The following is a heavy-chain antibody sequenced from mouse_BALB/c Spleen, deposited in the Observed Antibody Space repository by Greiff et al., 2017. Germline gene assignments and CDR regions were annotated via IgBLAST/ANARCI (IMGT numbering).Heavy chain of an antibody. CDR1: GFAFSSYD. J-gene: IGHJ2*01. Sequence: VQLQQSGGGLVKPGGSLKLSCAASGFAFSSYDMSWVRQTPEKRLEWVAYISSGGGSTYYPDTVKGRFTISRDNAKNTLYLQMSSLKSEDTAMYYCARQGITTVVGGFDYWGQGTTLTVSS. CDR3: ARQGITTVVGGFDY. CDR2: ISSGGGST. D-gene: IGHD1-1*01. V-gene: IGHV5-12-1*01.